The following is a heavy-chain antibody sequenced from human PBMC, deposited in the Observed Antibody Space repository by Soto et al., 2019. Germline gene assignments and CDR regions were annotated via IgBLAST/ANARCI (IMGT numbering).Heavy chain of an antibody. D-gene: IGHD6-6*01. Sequence: GASVKVSCKASGYTFTSYDINWVRQATGQGLEWMGWMNPNSGNTGYAQKFQGRVTMTRNTSISTAYMELSSLRSEDTAVYYCARVFEYSSSYYYYYGMDVWGQGTTVTVSS. CDR3: ARVFEYSSSYYYYYGMDV. CDR1: GYTFTSYD. V-gene: IGHV1-8*01. CDR2: MNPNSGNT. J-gene: IGHJ6*02.